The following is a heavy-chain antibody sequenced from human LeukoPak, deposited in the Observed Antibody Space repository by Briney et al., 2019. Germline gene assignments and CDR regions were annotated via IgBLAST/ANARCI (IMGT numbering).Heavy chain of an antibody. CDR3: ARSISWHDGWFDP. CDR2: ISSDGSTT. J-gene: IGHJ5*02. D-gene: IGHD2-2*01. Sequence: GGSLRLTCAASGFTFSNYWMYWVRQAPGEGLVWVSRISSDGSTTANADSVRGRFTISRDNTKSTLYLQMNRLRAEDTAVYFCARSISWHDGWFDPWGQGTLVTVSS. CDR1: GFTFSNYW. V-gene: IGHV3-74*01.